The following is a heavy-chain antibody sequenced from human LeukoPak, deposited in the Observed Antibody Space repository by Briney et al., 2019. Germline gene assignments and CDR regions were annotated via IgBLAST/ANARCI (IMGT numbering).Heavy chain of an antibody. Sequence: SETLSHTCTVSGGSISSYYWSWIRQPPGKGLEWIGYIYYSGSTNYNPSLKSRVTISVDTSKNQFSLKLSSVTAADTAVYYCARGPDILTGYYTWFDPWGEGTLVTVSS. V-gene: IGHV4-59*01. CDR3: ARGPDILTGYYTWFDP. D-gene: IGHD3-9*01. CDR1: GGSISSYY. J-gene: IGHJ5*02. CDR2: IYYSGST.